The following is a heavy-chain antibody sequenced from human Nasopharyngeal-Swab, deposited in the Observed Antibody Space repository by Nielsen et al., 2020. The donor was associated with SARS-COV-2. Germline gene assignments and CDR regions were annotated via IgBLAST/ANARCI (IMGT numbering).Heavy chain of an antibody. CDR3: ARVAPVAGTGFDY. CDR1: GFTFSSYS. Sequence: GGSLRLSCAASGFTFSSYSIHWVRQAPGKGLEWVAVISYDGSNKYYTDSVKGRFTISRDNSKNTLYLQMNSLRAEDTAVYYCARVAPVAGTGFDYWGQGTLVTVS. V-gene: IGHV3-30*04. D-gene: IGHD6-19*01. CDR2: ISYDGSNK. J-gene: IGHJ4*02.